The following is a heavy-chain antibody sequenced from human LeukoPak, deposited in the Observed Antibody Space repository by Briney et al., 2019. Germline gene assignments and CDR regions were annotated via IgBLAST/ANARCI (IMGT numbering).Heavy chain of an antibody. D-gene: IGHD2-2*01. CDR3: TRVGDIVVVPAALWFDY. J-gene: IGHJ4*02. CDR1: GFTFGDYA. CDR2: IRSKAYGGTT. Sequence: PGRSLRLSCTASGFTFGDYAMSWARQAPGKGLEWVGFIRSKAYGGTTEYAASVKGRFTISRDDSKSIAYLQMNSLKTEDTAVYYCTRVGDIVVVPAALWFDYWGQGTLVTVSS. V-gene: IGHV3-49*04.